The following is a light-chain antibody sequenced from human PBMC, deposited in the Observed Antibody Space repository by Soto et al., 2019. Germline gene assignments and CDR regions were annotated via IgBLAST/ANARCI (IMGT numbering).Light chain of an antibody. V-gene: IGKV3-15*01. J-gene: IGKJ1*01. CDR1: QRVSSK. CDR2: GAS. CDR3: QHYNNWPQT. Sequence: EIVMTQSPATLSVSPGERATLSCRASQRVSSKLAWFQQKRGQAPSLLIYGASKRAIGLPARFSGSGSGTEFTLTITSLQSEDFAVYCCQHYNNWPQTFGQGTKVEIK.